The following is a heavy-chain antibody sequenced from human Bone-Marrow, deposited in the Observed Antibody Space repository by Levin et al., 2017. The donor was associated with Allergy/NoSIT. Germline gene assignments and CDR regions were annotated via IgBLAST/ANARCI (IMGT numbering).Heavy chain of an antibody. V-gene: IGHV3-23*01. D-gene: IGHD2-15*01. J-gene: IGHJ4*02. CDR2: ISSSGGST. Sequence: GGSLRLSCAVSGFTFSTYAMTWVRQAPGRGLEWLSTISSSGGSTYYADSVKGRFTISRDNSNNTLYLQMSSLRAEDSALYYCAKDGGIVVVGVSFDSWGQGTLVTVSS. CDR1: GFTFSTYA. CDR3: AKDGGIVVVGVSFDS.